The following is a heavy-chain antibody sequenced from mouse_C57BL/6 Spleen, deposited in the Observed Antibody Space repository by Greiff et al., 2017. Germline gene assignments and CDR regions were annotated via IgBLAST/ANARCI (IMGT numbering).Heavy chain of an antibody. D-gene: IGHD1-1*01. CDR3: ARNYYGSSPAAY. CDR2: IYPGSGST. Sequence: QVQLKQPGAELVKPGASVKMSCKASGYTFTSYWITWVKQRPGQGLEWIGDIYPGSGSTNYNEKFKSKATLTVDTSSSTAYMQLSSLTSEDSAVYDCARNYYGSSPAAYWGQGTLVTVSA. J-gene: IGHJ3*01. CDR1: GYTFTSYW. V-gene: IGHV1-55*01.